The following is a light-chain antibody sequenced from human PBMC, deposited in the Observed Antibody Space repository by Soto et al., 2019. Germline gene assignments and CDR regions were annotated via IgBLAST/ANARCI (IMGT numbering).Light chain of an antibody. CDR3: QQLESYPST. J-gene: IGKJ4*01. Sequence: EIVLTQSPGTLSLFPGERATLSCRASQSVSDFLAWYQQKPGQAPRLLIYDAAKRAPGIPARFSGSGSGTDFTLTISSLQPEDFATYYCQQLESYPSTFGGGTKVEIK. CDR2: DAA. V-gene: IGKV3-11*01. CDR1: QSVSDF.